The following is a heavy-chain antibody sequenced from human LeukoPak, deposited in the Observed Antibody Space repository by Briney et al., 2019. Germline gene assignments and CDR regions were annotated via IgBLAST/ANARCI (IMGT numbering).Heavy chain of an antibody. CDR2: ISAYNGNR. Sequence: RASVTVSYKPSGYTFTRYGISWVRQAPGQGLEWMGWISAYNGNRSYAQKLQGRVTMTTDTSTSTAYMELRSLRSEDTAVYYCARDWGIAIVGVVSRKGADYWGQGTLVTVSS. J-gene: IGHJ4*02. V-gene: IGHV1-18*04. CDR3: ARDWGIAIVGVVSRKGADY. CDR1: GYTFTRYG. D-gene: IGHD3-3*01.